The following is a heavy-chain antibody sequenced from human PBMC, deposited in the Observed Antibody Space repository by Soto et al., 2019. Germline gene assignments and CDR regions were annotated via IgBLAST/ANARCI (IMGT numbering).Heavy chain of an antibody. CDR3: ARHSYYDSSGYYSYYYYGMDV. V-gene: IGHV1-3*01. CDR1: GYTFTSYA. D-gene: IGHD3-22*01. J-gene: IGHJ6*02. Sequence: ASAKASCNASGYTFTSYAMHCVRQAPGQSLEWMGWINAGNGNTKNAQKLQGRVTMTTDTSTSTAYMELRSLRSDDTAVYYCARHSYYDSSGYYSYYYYGMDVWGQGTTVTVSS. CDR2: INAGNGNT.